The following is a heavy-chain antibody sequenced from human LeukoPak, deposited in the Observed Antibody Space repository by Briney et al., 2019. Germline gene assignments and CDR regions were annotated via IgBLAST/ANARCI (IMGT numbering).Heavy chain of an antibody. J-gene: IGHJ5*02. CDR2: INHSGST. Sequence: SETLSLTCAVYGGSFSGYYWSWIRQPPGKGLEWIGEINHSGSTNYNPSLKSRVTISVDTSKNQFSLKLSSVTAADTAVYYCARGKPLWWLLAFHWFDPWGQGTLVTVSS. V-gene: IGHV4-34*01. CDR1: GGSFSGYY. CDR3: ARGKPLWWLLAFHWFDP. D-gene: IGHD5-12*01.